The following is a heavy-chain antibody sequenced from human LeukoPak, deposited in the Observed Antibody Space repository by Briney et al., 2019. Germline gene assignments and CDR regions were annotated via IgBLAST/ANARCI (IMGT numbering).Heavy chain of an antibody. V-gene: IGHV3-33*06. CDR1: GSTFSSYG. CDR2: IWYDGSNK. CDR3: AKPNTSGFSDFDY. D-gene: IGHD3-22*01. Sequence: PGGSLRLSCAASGSTFSSYGMHWVRQAPGKGLEWVAVIWYDGSNKYYADSVKGRFTISRDNSKNTLYLQMISLRAEDTAVYYCAKPNTSGFSDFDYWGQGTLVTVSS. J-gene: IGHJ4*02.